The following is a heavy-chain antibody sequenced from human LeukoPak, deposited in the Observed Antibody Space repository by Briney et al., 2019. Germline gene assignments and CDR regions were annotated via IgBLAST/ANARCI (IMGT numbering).Heavy chain of an antibody. CDR1: GGSISSYY. D-gene: IGHD6-19*01. Sequence: SETLSLTCTVSGGSISSYYWSWIRQPPGKGKEWIGYISTSGSTNSNPSLKSRVTISVDTSKNQFSLNLSSVTAADTAVYYCVVTQKWLAFDYWGQGILVTVSS. V-gene: IGHV4-4*09. CDR3: VVTQKWLAFDY. J-gene: IGHJ4*02. CDR2: ISTSGST.